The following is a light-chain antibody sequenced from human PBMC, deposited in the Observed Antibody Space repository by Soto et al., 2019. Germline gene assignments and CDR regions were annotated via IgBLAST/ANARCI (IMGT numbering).Light chain of an antibody. CDR3: QQYNNWPLT. CDR1: QNVHSN. CDR2: DTS. V-gene: IGKV3-15*01. Sequence: EVGMTQSPATLSVSPGDGATLSCRASQNVHSNLAWYQQKPGQAPRLLIYDTSTRATDIPFRFSGGGSGTEFTLTISSLQSEDFAVYYCQQYNNWPLTFGGGTKVAIK. J-gene: IGKJ4*01.